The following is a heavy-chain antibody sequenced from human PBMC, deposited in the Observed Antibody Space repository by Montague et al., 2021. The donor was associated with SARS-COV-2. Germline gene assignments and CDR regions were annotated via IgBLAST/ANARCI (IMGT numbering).Heavy chain of an antibody. D-gene: IGHD3-9*01. Sequence: TLSLTCTVSGGSISSGGYYWSWIRQHPGKGLEWIGYIYYSGNTYYNPSLKSRVTISVDTSKNQFSLKLSSVTAADTAVYYCARAQLDFDWLSMPGSHWFDPWGQGPLVTVSS. V-gene: IGHV4-31*03. CDR3: ARAQLDFDWLSMPGSHWFDP. CDR2: IYYSGNT. J-gene: IGHJ5*02. CDR1: GGSISSGGYY.